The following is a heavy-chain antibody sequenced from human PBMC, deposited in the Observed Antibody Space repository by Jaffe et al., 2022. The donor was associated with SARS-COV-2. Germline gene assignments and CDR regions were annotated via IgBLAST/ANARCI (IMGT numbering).Heavy chain of an antibody. D-gene: IGHD2-2*01. Sequence: QVQLQESGPGLVKPSETLSLTCTVSGGSISSYYWSWIRQPPGKGLEWIGYIYYSGSTNYNPSLKSRVTISVDTSKNQFSLKLSSVTAADTAVYYCARESYCSSTSCYSPPNTYKYYYYYYMDVWGKGTTVTVSS. J-gene: IGHJ6*03. V-gene: IGHV4-59*01. CDR2: IYYSGST. CDR3: ARESYCSSTSCYSPPNTYKYYYYYYMDV. CDR1: GGSISSYY.